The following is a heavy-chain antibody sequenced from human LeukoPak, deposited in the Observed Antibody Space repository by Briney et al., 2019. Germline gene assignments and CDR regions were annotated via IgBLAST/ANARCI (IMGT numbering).Heavy chain of an antibody. Sequence: PSETLSLTCTVSGGSISSSYWSWIRQPPGKGLEWIGYIYYSGSTNYNPSLKSRVTISVDTSKNQFSLKLSSVTAADTAVYYCARDQRVNWFDPWGQGTLVTVSS. CDR2: IYYSGST. CDR3: ARDQRVNWFDP. J-gene: IGHJ5*02. V-gene: IGHV4-59*12. CDR1: GGSISSSY.